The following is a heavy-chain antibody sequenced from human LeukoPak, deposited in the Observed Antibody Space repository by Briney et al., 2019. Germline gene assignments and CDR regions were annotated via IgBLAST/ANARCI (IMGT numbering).Heavy chain of an antibody. D-gene: IGHD2-21*01. V-gene: IGHV4-39*01. CDR2: MYFTGNA. J-gene: IGHJ4*02. CDR1: SGSFISGSYY. CDR3: ASHVVGNYDLLSFDH. Sequence: SETLSLTCSVSSGSFISGSYYWGWVRQPPGTGREWIGSMYFTGNAYYNPSLKSRVTISVDTSANQFSLKLSSVTAADTAVYYCASHVVGNYDLLSFDHWGQGTLVTVSS.